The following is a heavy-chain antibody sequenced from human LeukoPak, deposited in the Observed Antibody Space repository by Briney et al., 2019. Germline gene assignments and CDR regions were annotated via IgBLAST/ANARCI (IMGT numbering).Heavy chain of an antibody. J-gene: IGHJ4*02. CDR1: GFTFSSYA. V-gene: IGHV3-23*01. Sequence: GGSLRLSCAASGFTFSSYAMSWVRQAPGKGLEWVSAISGSGGSTYYADSVKGRFTISRGNSKNTLYLQMNSLRAEDTAVYYCAKDSSYYDSSGYYPNPADYWGQGTLVTVSS. CDR2: ISGSGGST. D-gene: IGHD3-22*01. CDR3: AKDSSYYDSSGYYPNPADY.